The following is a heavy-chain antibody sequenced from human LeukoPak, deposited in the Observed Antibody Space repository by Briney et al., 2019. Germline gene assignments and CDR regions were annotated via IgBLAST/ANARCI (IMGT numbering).Heavy chain of an antibody. CDR3: ARVGSSTWYESDY. J-gene: IGHJ4*02. CDR1: GYTFTSYG. CDR2: ISAYNGNT. Sequence: ASVKVSCKASGYTFTSYGISWVRQAPGQGLEWMGWISAYNGNTNYAQKLQGRVTMTRDTSTSTVYMELSSLRSEDTAVYYCARVGSSTWYESDYWGQGTLVTVSS. V-gene: IGHV1-18*01. D-gene: IGHD6-13*01.